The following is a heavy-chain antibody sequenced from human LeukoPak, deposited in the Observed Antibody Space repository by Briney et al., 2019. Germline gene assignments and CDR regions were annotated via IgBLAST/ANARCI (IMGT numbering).Heavy chain of an antibody. CDR2: IYYSGST. J-gene: IGHJ4*02. D-gene: IGHD5-12*01. CDR3: ARERFRGYDWVY. V-gene: IGHV4-39*02. Sequence: SETLSLTCTVSGGSISSSSYYWGWIRQPPGKGLEWIGSIYYSGSTYYNPSLKSRVTISVDTSKNQFSLKLSSVTAADTAVYYCARERFRGYDWVYWGQGTLVTVSS. CDR1: GGSISSSSYY.